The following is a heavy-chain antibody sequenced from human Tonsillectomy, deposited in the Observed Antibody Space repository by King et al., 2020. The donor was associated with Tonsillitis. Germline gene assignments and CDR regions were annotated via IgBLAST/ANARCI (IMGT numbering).Heavy chain of an antibody. D-gene: IGHD2-15*01. CDR3: VRGTGSS. CDR1: GFTFSTTW. CDR2: INLDGSIT. Sequence: VQLVESGGGLVQPGGSLRLSCAASGFTFSTTWMHWVRQGPGKGLVCLSYINLDGSITPYADSVKGRFTISRDNAKNTLYLQMNSLRAEDTAVYYCVRGTGSSWGQGTLVTVSS. J-gene: IGHJ4*02. V-gene: IGHV3-74*03.